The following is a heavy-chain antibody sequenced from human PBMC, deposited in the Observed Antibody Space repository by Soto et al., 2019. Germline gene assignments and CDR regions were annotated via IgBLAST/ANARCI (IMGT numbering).Heavy chain of an antibody. V-gene: IGHV3-30*18. CDR1: GFTFSGYG. CDR2: ISFEGSKK. J-gene: IGHJ5*02. D-gene: IGHD6-6*01. CDR3: AKGGSSSAWYFDT. Sequence: QVQLVESGGGVVQPGRSLRLSCAASGFTFSGYGMHWVRQAPGKGLEWVAVISFEGSKKYYANSVEGRFTISRDNSKNTLFLQMNSLRAEDTAVYYCAKGGSSSAWYFDTWGQGTLVTVSS.